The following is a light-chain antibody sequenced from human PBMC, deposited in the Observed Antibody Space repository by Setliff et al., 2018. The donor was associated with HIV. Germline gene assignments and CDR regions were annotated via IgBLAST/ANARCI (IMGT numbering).Light chain of an antibody. CDR1: SSDVGGYNY. J-gene: IGLJ1*01. Sequence: QSALTQPASVSGSPGQSITISCTGVSSDVGGYNYVSWYQQHPGKAPKLMIYEVINRPSGASNRFPASKSGNTASLTISGLQAEDEADYYCSSFTSSGTYVFGTGTKVTVL. CDR2: EVI. CDR3: SSFTSSGTYV. V-gene: IGLV2-14*01.